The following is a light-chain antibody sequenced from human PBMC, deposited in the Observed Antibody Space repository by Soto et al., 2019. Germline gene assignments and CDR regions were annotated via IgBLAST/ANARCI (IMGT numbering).Light chain of an antibody. V-gene: IGKV1-39*01. CDR2: AAS. Sequence: DIQMTQSPSSLSASVGDRVTITCRASQSISSYLNWYQQKPGKAPKLLIYAASSLQSGVPSRFRGSGSGTDFTLTISSLQPEDFATDYCQQSYSTPLYTFGEGTKVDIK. J-gene: IGKJ2*01. CDR1: QSISSY. CDR3: QQSYSTPLYT.